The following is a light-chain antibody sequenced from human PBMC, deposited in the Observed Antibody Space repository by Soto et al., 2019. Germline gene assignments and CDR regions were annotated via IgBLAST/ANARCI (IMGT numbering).Light chain of an antibody. CDR2: DVS. Sequence: QSVLTQPASVSGSPGQSITISCTGTSSDVGGYNYVSWYQQHPGKAPKLMIYDVSNRPSGVSNRFSGSKSGNTAPLTISGLQAEDEADYYCSSYTSSSTRVFVTGTKVTVL. CDR3: SSYTSSSTRV. CDR1: SSDVGGYNY. V-gene: IGLV2-14*01. J-gene: IGLJ1*01.